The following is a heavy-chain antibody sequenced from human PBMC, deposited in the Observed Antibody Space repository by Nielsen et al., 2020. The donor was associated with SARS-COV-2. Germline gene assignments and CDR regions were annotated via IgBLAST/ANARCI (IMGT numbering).Heavy chain of an antibody. CDR3: ARGRSYYYDSSGYYGTGLGYFQH. Sequence: WIRQPPGKGLEWIGYIYYSGSTNYNPSPKSRVTISVDTSKNQFSLKLSSVTAADTAVYYCARGRSYYYDSSGYYGTGLGYFQHWGQGTLVTVSS. J-gene: IGHJ1*01. V-gene: IGHV4-59*12. D-gene: IGHD3-22*01. CDR2: IYYSGST.